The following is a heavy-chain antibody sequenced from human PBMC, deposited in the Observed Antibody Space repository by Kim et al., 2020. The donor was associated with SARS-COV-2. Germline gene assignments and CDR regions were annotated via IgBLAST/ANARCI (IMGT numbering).Heavy chain of an antibody. V-gene: IGHV4-59*11. J-gene: IGHJ5*01. CDR2: FYNSGNT. Sequence: SETLSLTCSVSGGSISSHYWSWIRQPPEKGLEWIGHFYNSGNTKYNASLKSRVTISADTSKSQFSLHLTSVLAADTAVYYCSRGSDYPPPPNAFYSWG. CDR3: SRGSDYPPPPNAFYS. CDR1: GGSISSHY. D-gene: IGHD6-25*01.